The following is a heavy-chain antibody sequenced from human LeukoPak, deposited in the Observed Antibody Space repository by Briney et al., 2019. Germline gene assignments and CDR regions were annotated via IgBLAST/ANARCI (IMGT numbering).Heavy chain of an antibody. J-gene: IGHJ3*02. V-gene: IGHV1-8*03. CDR2: MNPNSGNT. D-gene: IGHD2-2*02. Sequence: ASVKVSCKASGYTFTSYDINWVRQATGQGLEWMGWMNPNSGNTGYAQKFQGRVTITKNTSISTAYMELSSLRSEDTAVYYCARSSDYCSSTSCYTPDAFDIWGQGTMVTVSS. CDR3: ARSSDYCSSTSCYTPDAFDI. CDR1: GYTFTSYD.